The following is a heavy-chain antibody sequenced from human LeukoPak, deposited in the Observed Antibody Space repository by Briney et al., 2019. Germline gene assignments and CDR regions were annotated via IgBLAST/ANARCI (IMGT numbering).Heavy chain of an antibody. Sequence: GASVKVSCKASGYTFTSYDINWVRQATGQGLEWMGWMNPNSGGTNYAQKFQGRVTMTRDTSISTAYMELSRLRSDDTAVYYCASSYAAAAGTWFDPWGQGTLVTVSS. V-gene: IGHV1-2*02. CDR1: GYTFTSYD. D-gene: IGHD6-13*01. CDR2: MNPNSGGT. CDR3: ASSYAAAAGTWFDP. J-gene: IGHJ5*02.